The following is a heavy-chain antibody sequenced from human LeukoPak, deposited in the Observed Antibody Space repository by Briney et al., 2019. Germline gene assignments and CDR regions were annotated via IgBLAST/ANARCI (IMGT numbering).Heavy chain of an antibody. CDR2: INPNSGGT. J-gene: IGHJ4*02. CDR1: GYTFTGYY. Sequence: ASVKVSCKASGYTFTGYYMHWVRQAPGQGLEWMGWINPNSGGTNYAQKFQGRVTMTRDTSISTAYMELSRLRSDDTAVYYYARDSPADYRNYVAYWGQGTLVTVSS. V-gene: IGHV1-2*02. D-gene: IGHD4-11*01. CDR3: ARDSPADYRNYVAY.